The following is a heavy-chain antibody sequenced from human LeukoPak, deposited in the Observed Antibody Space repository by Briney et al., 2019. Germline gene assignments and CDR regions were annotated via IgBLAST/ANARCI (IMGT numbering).Heavy chain of an antibody. D-gene: IGHD1-14*01. CDR3: ARGYNSALDY. CDR1: AFTFSDYY. CDR2: ISGSGSTV. V-gene: IGHV3-11*04. Sequence: GGSLRLSCAASAFTFSDYYMSWIRQAPGKGLEYVSCISGSGSTVYHADSVKGRFTISRDNTKNSLFLQMNNLRVEDTAVYYCARGYNSALDYWGQGTLVTVSS. J-gene: IGHJ4*02.